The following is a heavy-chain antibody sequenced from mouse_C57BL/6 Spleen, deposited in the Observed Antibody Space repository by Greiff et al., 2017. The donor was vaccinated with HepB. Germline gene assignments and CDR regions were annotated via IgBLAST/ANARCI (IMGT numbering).Heavy chain of an antibody. Sequence: VKLMESGAELVRPGTSVKVSCKASGYAFTNYLIEWVKQRPGQGLEWIGVINPGSGGTNYNEKFKGKATLTADKSSSTAYMQLSSLTSEDSAVYFCAREDDYDGFAYWGQGTLVTVSA. CDR2: INPGSGGT. V-gene: IGHV1-54*01. CDR1: GYAFTNYL. D-gene: IGHD2-4*01. J-gene: IGHJ3*01. CDR3: AREDDYDGFAY.